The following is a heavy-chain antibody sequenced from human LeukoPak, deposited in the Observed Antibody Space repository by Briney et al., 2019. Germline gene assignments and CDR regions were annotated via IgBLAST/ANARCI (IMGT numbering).Heavy chain of an antibody. Sequence: GGVLRLSCAASGFTFSSYTMNWVRQAPGKGLEWVSSISSSSSYIYYVDSVKGRFTISRDNAKNSLYLQMNSLRAEDTAVYYCARSNAAADVIPGYWGQGTLVTVSS. J-gene: IGHJ4*02. CDR2: ISSSSSYI. D-gene: IGHD6-13*01. CDR3: ARSNAAADVIPGY. V-gene: IGHV3-21*01. CDR1: GFTFSSYT.